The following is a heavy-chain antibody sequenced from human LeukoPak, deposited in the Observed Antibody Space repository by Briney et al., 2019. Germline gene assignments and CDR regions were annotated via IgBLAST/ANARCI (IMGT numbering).Heavy chain of an antibody. J-gene: IGHJ4*02. D-gene: IGHD3-9*01. CDR3: AREAYDILDY. CDR2: INHSGST. CDR1: GGSFSGYY. Sequence: SETLSLTCAVYGGSFSGYYWSWIRQPPGKGREWIGEINHSGSTNYNPSLKSRVTISVDTSKNQFSLKLSSVTAADTAVYYCAREAYDILDYWGQGTLVTVSS. V-gene: IGHV4-34*01.